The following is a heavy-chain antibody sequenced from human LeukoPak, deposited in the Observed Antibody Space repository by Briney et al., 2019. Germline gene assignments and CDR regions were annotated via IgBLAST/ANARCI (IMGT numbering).Heavy chain of an antibody. Sequence: PSETLSLTCAVYGGSFSGYYWSWIRQPPGKGLEWIGEINHSGSTNYNPSLKSRVTISVDTSKNQFSLKLSSVTAADTAVYYCARGAGICSSTSCSDYWGQGTLVTVSS. CDR1: GGSFSGYY. V-gene: IGHV4-34*01. CDR2: INHSGST. D-gene: IGHD2-2*01. CDR3: ARGAGICSSTSCSDY. J-gene: IGHJ4*02.